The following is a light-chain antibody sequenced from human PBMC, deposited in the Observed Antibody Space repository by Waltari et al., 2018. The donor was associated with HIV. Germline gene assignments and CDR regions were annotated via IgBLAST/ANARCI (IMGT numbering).Light chain of an antibody. CDR2: KDS. V-gene: IGLV3-25*03. J-gene: IGLJ3*02. CDR3: QSADSSGTHG. CDR1: ALPKQY. Sequence: SSELTQPPSVSVSPGQTARITCPGDALPKQYAYWYQQKPGQAPVLVIYKDSERPSGIPERFSGSSSGTTVTLTISGVQAEDEADYYCQSADSSGTHGFGGGTKLTVL.